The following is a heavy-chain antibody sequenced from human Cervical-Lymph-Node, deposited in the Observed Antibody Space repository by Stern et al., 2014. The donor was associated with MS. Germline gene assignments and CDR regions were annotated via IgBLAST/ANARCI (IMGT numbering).Heavy chain of an antibody. D-gene: IGHD2-21*01. Sequence: VQLVQSGAEVKKPGSSVKVSCKASGGTFSSYAISWVRQAPGQGLEWMGGIIPIVGTANYAQKFQGRVTIPADESTSTAYMELSSLRSEDTAVYSCSLWRGDSYYYGMDVWGQGTTVTVSS. CDR1: GGTFSSYA. CDR3: SLWRGDSYYYGMDV. CDR2: IIPIVGTA. V-gene: IGHV1-69*01. J-gene: IGHJ6*02.